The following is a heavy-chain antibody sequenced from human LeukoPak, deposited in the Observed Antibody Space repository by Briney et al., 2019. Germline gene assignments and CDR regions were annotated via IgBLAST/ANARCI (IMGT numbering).Heavy chain of an antibody. Sequence: GGSLRLSCAAFGFTFSNAWMSWVRQAPGKGLEWVGRIKSKTDGGTTDYAAPVKGRFTISRDDSKNTLYLQMNSLKTEDTAVYYCTTEVAIAAAGTLFDYWGQGTLVTVSS. CDR2: IKSKTDGGTT. D-gene: IGHD6-13*01. J-gene: IGHJ4*02. CDR3: TTEVAIAAAGTLFDY. CDR1: GFTFSNAW. V-gene: IGHV3-15*01.